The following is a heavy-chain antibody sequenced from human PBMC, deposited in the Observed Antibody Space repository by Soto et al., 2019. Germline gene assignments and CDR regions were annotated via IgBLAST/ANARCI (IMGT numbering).Heavy chain of an antibody. CDR1: GGSISSGGYY. V-gene: IGHV4-31*03. J-gene: IGHJ4*02. D-gene: IGHD5-18*01. CDR3: ARSGYSYGPNPLLY. CDR2: IYYSGST. Sequence: SETLSLTCTVSGGSISSGGYYWSWIRQHPGKGLEWIGYIYYSGSTYYNPSLKSRVTISVDTSKNQISLKLRSVTAADTAVYYCARSGYSYGPNPLLYWGQGTLVTVSS.